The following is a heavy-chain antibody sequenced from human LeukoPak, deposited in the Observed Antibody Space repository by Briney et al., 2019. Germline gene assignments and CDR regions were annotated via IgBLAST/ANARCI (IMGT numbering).Heavy chain of an antibody. Sequence: SETLSLTCTVSGGSISSSSYYWGRIRQPPGKGLEWIGSIYYSGSTYYNPSLKSRVTISVDTSKNQFSLKLSSVTAADTAVYYCARTYCSGGSCYRLNWFDPWGQGTLVTVSS. CDR1: GGSISSSSYY. D-gene: IGHD2-15*01. V-gene: IGHV4-39*07. CDR2: IYYSGST. CDR3: ARTYCSGGSCYRLNWFDP. J-gene: IGHJ5*02.